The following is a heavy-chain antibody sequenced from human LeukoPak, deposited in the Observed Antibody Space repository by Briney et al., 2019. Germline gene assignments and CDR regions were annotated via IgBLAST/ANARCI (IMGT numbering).Heavy chain of an antibody. CDR1: GGSISSYY. D-gene: IGHD6-19*01. V-gene: IGHV4-59*08. CDR3: ARRIAVAGYNDAFDI. CDR2: IYYSGST. Sequence: SETLSLTCTVSGGSISSYYWSWIRQPPGKGLEWIGYIYYSGSTNYNPSLKGRVTISVDTSKNQFSLKLSSVTAADTAVYYCARRIAVAGYNDAFDIWGQGTMVTVSS. J-gene: IGHJ3*02.